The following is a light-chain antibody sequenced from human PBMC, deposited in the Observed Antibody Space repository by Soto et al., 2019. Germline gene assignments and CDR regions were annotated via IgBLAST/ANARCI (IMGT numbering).Light chain of an antibody. CDR3: LQVSSCPRT. Sequence: IQMTQSPSSLSEVVVDRVTITFRASRGIGDRLAWFQQKPGKAPQFLIQAASNLQSGVPSIFSGSGSGTEFILSINSLQPEDIATYYFLQVSSCPRTLGQGTKVDIK. J-gene: IGKJ1*01. V-gene: IGKV1-12*01. CDR1: RGIGDR. CDR2: AAS.